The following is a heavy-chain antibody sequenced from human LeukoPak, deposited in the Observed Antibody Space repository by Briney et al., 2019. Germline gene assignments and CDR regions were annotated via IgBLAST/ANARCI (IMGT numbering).Heavy chain of an antibody. Sequence: GASVKVSCKASGYTFIDSYMHWVRQAPGQGLEWMGWINPNSGGTNYAQKFQGRVTMTRDTSISTAYMELSRLRSDDTAVYYCARENWAFRVAVAGTGSFDPWGQGTLVTVSS. D-gene: IGHD6-19*01. V-gene: IGHV1-2*02. J-gene: IGHJ5*02. CDR2: INPNSGGT. CDR3: ARENWAFRVAVAGTGSFDP. CDR1: GYTFIDSY.